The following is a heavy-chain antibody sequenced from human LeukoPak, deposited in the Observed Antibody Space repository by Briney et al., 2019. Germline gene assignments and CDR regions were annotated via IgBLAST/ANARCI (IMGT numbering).Heavy chain of an antibody. CDR2: IKQDGSQR. Sequence: GGSLRLSCTASGFTFSDYWMTWVRQAPGKGPEWAANIKQDGSQRYYVDSVRGRFTISRDNAKNSLYLQMNSLRAEDTAVYFCARDCSGGRCSEGYYYGMDVWGQGTTVTVSS. CDR1: GFTFSDYW. CDR3: ARDCSGGRCSEGYYYGMDV. D-gene: IGHD2-15*01. V-gene: IGHV3-7*01. J-gene: IGHJ6*02.